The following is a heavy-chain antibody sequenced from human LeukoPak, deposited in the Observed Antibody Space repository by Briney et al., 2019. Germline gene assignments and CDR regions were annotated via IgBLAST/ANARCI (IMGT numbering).Heavy chain of an antibody. D-gene: IGHD3-22*01. J-gene: IGHJ3*01. CDR1: GGSLSGHY. V-gene: IGHV4-59*11. CDR2: VSYTGRT. Sequence: SETLSLTCTVSGGSLSGHYWSWIRQPPGKRLEWIGDVSYTGRTKYNPSLQSRVTISIDTSKSQFSLKLTSVTSAGAAVYSCARLLDKDISGDPDTFDLWGQGTTVIVSS. CDR3: ARLLDKDISGDPDTFDL.